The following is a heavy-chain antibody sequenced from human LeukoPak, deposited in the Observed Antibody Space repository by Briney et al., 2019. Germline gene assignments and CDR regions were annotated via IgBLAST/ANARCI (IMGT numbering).Heavy chain of an antibody. CDR3: AKDPRRGVGFVGATFDY. CDR1: GFTFSSYG. J-gene: IGHJ4*02. V-gene: IGHV3-30*02. D-gene: IGHD1-26*01. CDR2: IRYDGSNK. Sequence: PGGPLRLSCEASGFTFSSYGMHWVRQAPGKGLEWVAFIRYDGSNKYYADSVKGRFTISRDNSKNTLYLQMNSLRAEDTAVYYCAKDPRRGVGFVGATFDYWGQGTLVSVSS.